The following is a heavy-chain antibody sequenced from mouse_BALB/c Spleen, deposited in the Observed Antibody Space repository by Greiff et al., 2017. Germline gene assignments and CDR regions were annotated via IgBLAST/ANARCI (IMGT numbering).Heavy chain of an antibody. D-gene: IGHD2-10*02. CDR2: INSNGGST. Sequence: EVQVVESGGGLVKLGGSLKLSCAASGFTFSSYYMSWVRQTPEKRLELVAAINSNGGSTYYPDTVKGRFTISRDNAKNTLYLQMSSLKSEDTALYYCAREGYDYEAMDYWGQGTSVTVSS. CDR3: AREGYDYEAMDY. V-gene: IGHV5-6-2*01. J-gene: IGHJ4*01. CDR1: GFTFSSYY.